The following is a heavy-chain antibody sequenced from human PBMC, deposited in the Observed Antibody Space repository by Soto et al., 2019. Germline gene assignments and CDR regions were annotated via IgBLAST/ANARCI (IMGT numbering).Heavy chain of an antibody. D-gene: IGHD3-10*01. J-gene: IGHJ4*02. CDR3: AKFSPFGSTFSAQGYIHS. CDR2: IIPILDIT. V-gene: IGHV1-69*02. CDR1: GSTFSNHI. Sequence: SVKVSCKASGSTFSNHIITWVRQAPGQGLEWMGRIIPILDITNYAQKFQGRVTITADKSTTTAYMEVSSLSSEDTAMYYCAKFSPFGSTFSAQGYIHSGGQGPLVTVS.